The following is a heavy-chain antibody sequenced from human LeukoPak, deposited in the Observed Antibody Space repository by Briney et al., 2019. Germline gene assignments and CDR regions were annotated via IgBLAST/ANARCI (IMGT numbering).Heavy chain of an antibody. J-gene: IGHJ4*02. V-gene: IGHV3-21*01. CDR2: ISSSSSYI. CDR1: GFTFSNSW. D-gene: IGHD3-22*01. Sequence: GGSLRLSCAASGFTFSNSWMNWVRQAPGKGLEWVSSISSSSSYIYYADSVKGRFTISRDNAKNSLYLQMNSLRAEDTAVYYCARARSPYYYDSSGYYYKRHSTRVFIDYWGQGTLVTVSS. CDR3: ARARSPYYYDSSGYYYKRHSTRVFIDY.